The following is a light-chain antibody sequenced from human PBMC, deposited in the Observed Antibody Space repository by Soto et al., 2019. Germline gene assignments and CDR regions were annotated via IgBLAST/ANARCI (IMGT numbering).Light chain of an antibody. J-gene: IGLJ3*02. CDR2: EGS. CDR1: SSDVGSYNL. CDR3: CSYAGSSTWV. Sequence: QSVLTQPASVSGSPGQSITISCTGTSSDVGSYNLVSWYQQHRGKAPKLMIYEGSKRPSGVSNRFSGSKSGNTASLTISGLQAEDEADYYCCSYAGSSTWVFGGGTKLTVL. V-gene: IGLV2-23*01.